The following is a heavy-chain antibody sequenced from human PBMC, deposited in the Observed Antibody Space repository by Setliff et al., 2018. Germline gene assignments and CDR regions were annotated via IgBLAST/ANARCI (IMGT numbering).Heavy chain of an antibody. D-gene: IGHD3-3*01. CDR2: INAGNGNP. Sequence: ASVKVSCKASGYTFTSYAMHWVRQAPGQRLEWMGWINAGNGNPTYAQGFTGRFVFSLDTSVSTAYLQISSLKAEDTAVYYCARAWYYNFWSGSQIEYWGQGTLVTVSS. CDR3: ARAWYYNFWSGSQIEY. CDR1: GYTFTSYA. V-gene: IGHV7-4-1*02. J-gene: IGHJ4*02.